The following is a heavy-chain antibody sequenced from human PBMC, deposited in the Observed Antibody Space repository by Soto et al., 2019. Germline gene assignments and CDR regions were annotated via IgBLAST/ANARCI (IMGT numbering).Heavy chain of an antibody. V-gene: IGHV4-59*01. D-gene: IGHD3-22*01. Sequence: LSLTCTVSGDSISTDYWSWIRQSPGKGLEWIGFIYYGGSTNYNPSLKSRVTISVDTPKNQFSLKLSSVTAADTAVYYCARDNRADSSGYHENNWFDPWGQGTLVTVSS. CDR2: IYYGGST. CDR1: GDSISTDY. J-gene: IGHJ5*02. CDR3: ARDNRADSSGYHENNWFDP.